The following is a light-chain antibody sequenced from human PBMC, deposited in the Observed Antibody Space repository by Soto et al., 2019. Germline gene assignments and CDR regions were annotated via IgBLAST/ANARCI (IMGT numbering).Light chain of an antibody. CDR3: SSYTSSSTLHYV. J-gene: IGLJ1*01. V-gene: IGLV2-14*01. CDR1: SSEVGGYNY. CDR2: DVS. Sequence: QSVLTQPASVSGSPGQSITISCTGTSSEVGGYNYVSWYQQHPGKAPKLMIYDVSNRPSGVSNRFSGSESGNTASLTISGLQAEDEADYYCSSYTSSSTLHYVFGTGTKVTVL.